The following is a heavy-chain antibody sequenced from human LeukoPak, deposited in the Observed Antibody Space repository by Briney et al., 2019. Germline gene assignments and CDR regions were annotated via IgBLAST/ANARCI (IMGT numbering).Heavy chain of an antibody. CDR1: GGSISSSSHY. CDR3: ARDRGDYYFDY. V-gene: IGHV4-39*02. CDR2: IYYSGST. D-gene: IGHD3-16*01. J-gene: IGHJ4*02. Sequence: SETLSLTCTVSGGSISSSSHYWAWIRQPPGKGLEWIGRIYYSGSTYYNPSLRSRVTISVDTSKSQFSLKLSSVTAADTAVYYCARDRGDYYFDYWGQGTLVTVSS.